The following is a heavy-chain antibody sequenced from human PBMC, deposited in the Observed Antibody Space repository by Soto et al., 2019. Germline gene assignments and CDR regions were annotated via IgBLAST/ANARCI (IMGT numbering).Heavy chain of an antibody. Sequence: SETLSLTCTVSGGSISSGGYYWSWIRQHPGKGLEWIGYIYYSGSAYYNPSLKSRVTISVDTSKNQFSLKLSSVTAADTAVYYCARDGTVRGAHYGMDVWGQGTTVTVSS. V-gene: IGHV4-31*03. CDR2: IYYSGSA. J-gene: IGHJ6*02. CDR3: ARDGTVRGAHYGMDV. D-gene: IGHD3-10*01. CDR1: GGSISSGGYY.